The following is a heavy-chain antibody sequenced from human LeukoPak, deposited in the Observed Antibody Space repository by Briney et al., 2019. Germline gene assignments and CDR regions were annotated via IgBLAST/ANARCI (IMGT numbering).Heavy chain of an antibody. D-gene: IGHD3-10*01. CDR2: INPNSGGT. J-gene: IGHJ3*02. CDR3: ARGLTSLRSITKRRNAFDI. Sequence: ASVKVSCKASGYTFTGYYMHWVRQAPGQGLEWMGWINPNSGGTNYAQKFQGRVTMTRDTSISTAYMELSRLRSDDTAVYYCARGLTSLRSITKRRNAFDIWGQGTMVTVSS. CDR1: GYTFTGYY. V-gene: IGHV1-2*02.